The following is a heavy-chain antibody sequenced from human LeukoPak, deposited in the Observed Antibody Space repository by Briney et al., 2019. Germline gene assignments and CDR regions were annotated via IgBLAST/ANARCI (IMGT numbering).Heavy chain of an antibody. V-gene: IGHV1-69*13. J-gene: IGHJ4*02. D-gene: IGHD5-12*01. CDR2: IIPIFGTA. CDR1: GGTFSSYA. Sequence: SVKVSCKASGGTFSSYAISWVRQAPGQGLEWMGGIIPIFGTANYAQKFQGRVTITADESTSTAYMQLSSLRSEDTAVYYCARGRGYSGYDLDYWGQGTLVTVSS. CDR3: ARGRGYSGYDLDY.